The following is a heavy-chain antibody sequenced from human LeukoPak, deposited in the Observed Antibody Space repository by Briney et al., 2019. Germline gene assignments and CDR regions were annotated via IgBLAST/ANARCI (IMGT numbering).Heavy chain of an antibody. V-gene: IGHV4-59*12. J-gene: IGHJ6*02. CDR1: GGSISSYY. CDR3: ARIVRAMVRGPRYYYGMDV. D-gene: IGHD3-10*01. CDR2: IYYSGST. Sequence: SETLSLTCTVSGGSISSYYWSWIRQPPGKGLEWIGYIYYSGSTNYNPSLKSRVTISVDTSKNQFSLKLSSVTAADTAVYYCARIVRAMVRGPRYYYGMDVWGQGTTVTVSS.